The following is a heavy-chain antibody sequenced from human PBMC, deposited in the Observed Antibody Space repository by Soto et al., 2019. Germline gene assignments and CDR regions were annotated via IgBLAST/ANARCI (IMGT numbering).Heavy chain of an antibody. Sequence: SETLSLTCAVSGYSISSGYYWGRIRQPPGKGLEWIGSIYHSGSTYYNPSLKSRVTISVDTSKNQFSLKLSSVTAADTAVYYCARVRWDAFDIWGQGTMVTV. CDR2: IYHSGST. J-gene: IGHJ3*02. CDR3: ARVRWDAFDI. CDR1: GYSISSGYY. V-gene: IGHV4-38-2*01.